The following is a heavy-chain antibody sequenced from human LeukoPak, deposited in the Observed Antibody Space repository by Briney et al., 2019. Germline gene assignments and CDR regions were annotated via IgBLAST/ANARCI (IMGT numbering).Heavy chain of an antibody. V-gene: IGHV3-48*03. CDR3: AREYPDNGDGWGY. CDR2: ISGSGSRI. D-gene: IGHD1-1*01. CDR1: GFTFSSYE. Sequence: GGSLRLPCATSGFTFSSYEMNWVRQAPGKGLEWVSYISGSGSRIFYADSVKGRFTISRDNAKNSLYLQMNSLRVEDTAVYYCAREYPDNGDGWGYWGQGTLVTVSS. J-gene: IGHJ4*02.